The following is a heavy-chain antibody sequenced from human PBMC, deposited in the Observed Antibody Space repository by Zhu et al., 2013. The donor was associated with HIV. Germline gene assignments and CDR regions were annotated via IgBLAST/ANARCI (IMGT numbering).Heavy chain of an antibody. D-gene: IGHD3-22*01. CDR2: INPKSGGT. CDR3: ATVPTYYYDSIGPFEY. J-gene: IGHJ4*02. Sequence: QVQLVQSGAGVKKPGASMKVSCKASGYSFSDHHIHWVRQAPGQGLEWMAWINPKSGGTNYAQKFQGRVAATRDTAITTAYMELSRLRSDDTAVYYCATVPTYYYDSIGPFEYWGPGTLVTVSS. CDR1: GYSFSDHH. V-gene: IGHV1-2*02.